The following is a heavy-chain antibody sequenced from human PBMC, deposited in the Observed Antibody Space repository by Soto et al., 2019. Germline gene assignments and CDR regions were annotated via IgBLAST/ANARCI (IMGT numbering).Heavy chain of an antibody. CDR3: ARWYGGNSGDY. Sequence: GSVKVSWKASGYTFTSYDINWVRQATGQGPEWMGWMNPNSGDTHYAQTFQGRVTMTRNTSISTAYMELSSLRSEDTAMYYCARWYGGNSGDYWGQGTLVTVSS. D-gene: IGHD2-21*02. J-gene: IGHJ4*02. CDR2: MNPNSGDT. CDR1: GYTFTSYD. V-gene: IGHV1-8*01.